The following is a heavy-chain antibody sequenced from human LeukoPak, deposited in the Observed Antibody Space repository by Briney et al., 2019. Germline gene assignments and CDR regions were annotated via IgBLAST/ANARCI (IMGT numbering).Heavy chain of an antibody. CDR3: TREGRIGTYFDY. J-gene: IGHJ4*02. V-gene: IGHV3-49*04. CDR1: GFTFGDYA. CDR2: IRSKAYGGTT. Sequence: PGGSLRLSCTASGFTFGDYAMSWVRQAPGKGLEWVGFIRSKAYGGTTEYAASVKGRFTISRDDSKSIAYLQMNSLKTEDTAVYYRTREGRIGTYFDYWGQGTLVTVSS. D-gene: IGHD2-15*01.